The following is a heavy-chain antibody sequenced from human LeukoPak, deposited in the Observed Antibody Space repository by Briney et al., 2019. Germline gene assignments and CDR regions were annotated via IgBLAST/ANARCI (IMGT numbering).Heavy chain of an antibody. Sequence: SETLSLTCAVYGGSFSGYYWSWIRQPPEKGREWSGEINQSGSTNYNPSLKSRVTISVDTSKNQFSLKLSSVTAAETAVYYCARCGLAVAGPRWFDPWGQGTLVTVSS. CDR3: ARCGLAVAGPRWFDP. CDR1: GGSFSGYY. V-gene: IGHV4-34*01. CDR2: INQSGST. D-gene: IGHD6-19*01. J-gene: IGHJ5*02.